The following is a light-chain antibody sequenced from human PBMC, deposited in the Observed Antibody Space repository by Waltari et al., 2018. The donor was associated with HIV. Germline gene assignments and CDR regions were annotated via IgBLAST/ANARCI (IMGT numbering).Light chain of an antibody. CDR2: GNS. J-gene: IGLJ2*01. CDR1: NSNIATNT. V-gene: IGLV1-44*01. Sequence: QSVLTQPPSASGNPGQRVTISFSGSNSNIATNTVNWYQQLQGTAPKLLSLGNSRRPSGVPDRFSGSKSGTSASLAISGLQSEDEADYYCAAWDDSLNAVFGGGTKLTVL. CDR3: AAWDDSLNAV.